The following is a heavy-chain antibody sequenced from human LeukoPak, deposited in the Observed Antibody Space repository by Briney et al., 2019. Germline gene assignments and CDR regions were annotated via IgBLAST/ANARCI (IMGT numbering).Heavy chain of an antibody. CDR2: ISGSGGST. Sequence: GGSLRLSCAASGFTFSSYAMTWVRQAPGKGLEWVSAISGSGGSTYYADSVKGRFTISRDNSKNTLYLQIKSLRAEDTAVYYCAKDRPFDFHSYCFDFWGQGTLVTVSS. CDR1: GFTFSSYA. V-gene: IGHV3-23*01. J-gene: IGHJ4*02. D-gene: IGHD3-3*01. CDR3: AKDRPFDFHSYCFDF.